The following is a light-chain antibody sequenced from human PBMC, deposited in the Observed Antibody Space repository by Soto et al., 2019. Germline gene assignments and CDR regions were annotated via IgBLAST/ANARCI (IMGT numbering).Light chain of an antibody. CDR3: HQLNSYHQ. J-gene: IGKJ3*01. V-gene: IGKV1-9*01. Sequence: IQLTQSPSSLSSSVGDVVTITCRASQGISSYLAWYQQKPGKAPKLLIYAASTLQSGVPSRFSGSGYGTDLTLTISSLQPEDSATYYCHQLNSYHQFGPGTKVDI. CDR1: QGISSY. CDR2: AAS.